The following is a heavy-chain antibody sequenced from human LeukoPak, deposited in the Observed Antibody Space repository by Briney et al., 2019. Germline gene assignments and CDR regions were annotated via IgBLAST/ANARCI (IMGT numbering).Heavy chain of an antibody. CDR3: AKHRMARRVTTDYYFDD. CDR1: GFTFSSYA. V-gene: IGHV3-23*01. J-gene: IGHJ4*02. Sequence: SGGSLRLSCGASGFTFSSYAMSWVRQGPWKGLEWVSCIRGSGGSTYYADSVKGRFIISRDNPKNAVYLQMNSLRAENSAVYYCAKHRMARRVTTDYYFDDWGQGTLVTVSS. D-gene: IGHD3-10*01. CDR2: IRGSGGST.